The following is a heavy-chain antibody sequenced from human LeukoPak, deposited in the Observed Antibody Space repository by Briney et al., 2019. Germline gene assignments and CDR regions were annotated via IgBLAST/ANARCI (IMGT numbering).Heavy chain of an antibody. CDR2: ISGSGGGT. J-gene: IGHJ4*02. CDR3: AKRGVVIRVILVGFHKEAYYFDS. CDR1: GITLSNYR. D-gene: IGHD3-10*01. Sequence: PGGSLRLSCAVSGITLSNYRMSWVRQAPGKGLEWVAGISGSGGGTNYADSVKGRFTISRDNSKNTLYLQMNRLRVEDTAVYFCAKRGVVIRVILVGFHKEAYYFDSWGQGALVTVSS. V-gene: IGHV3-23*01.